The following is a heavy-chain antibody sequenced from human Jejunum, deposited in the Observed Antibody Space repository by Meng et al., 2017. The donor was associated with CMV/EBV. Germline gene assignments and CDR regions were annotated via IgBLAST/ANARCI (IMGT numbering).Heavy chain of an antibody. Sequence: MTWVPQAPGKGLEWVSYISSSSSAIYYADSVKGRFTISRDNAKNSLYLQMNSLRAEDTAVYYCARLLEAYCSSTSCSGYYGMDVWGQGTTVTVSS. CDR3: ARLLEAYCSSTSCSGYYGMDV. CDR2: ISSSSSAI. J-gene: IGHJ6*02. V-gene: IGHV3-48*04. D-gene: IGHD2-2*01.